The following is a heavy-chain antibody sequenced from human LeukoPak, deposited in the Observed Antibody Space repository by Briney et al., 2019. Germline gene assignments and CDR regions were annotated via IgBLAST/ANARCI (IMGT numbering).Heavy chain of an antibody. V-gene: IGHV3-21*01. CDR3: AGLYYGSGSYYGY. CDR2: ISSSSSYA. D-gene: IGHD3-10*01. Sequence: GGSLRLSCAASGFKFSSYSMSWVRQGPGKGLEWVSSISSSSSYAYYADSVKGRFTISRDNAKNSLSLQMNSLRAEDTAVYYCAGLYYGSGSYYGYWGQGTLVTVSS. J-gene: IGHJ4*02. CDR1: GFKFSSYS.